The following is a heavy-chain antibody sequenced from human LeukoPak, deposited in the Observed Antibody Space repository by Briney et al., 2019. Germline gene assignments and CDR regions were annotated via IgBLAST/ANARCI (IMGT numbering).Heavy chain of an antibody. CDR1: GNSISSGH. Sequence: PSETLSLTCSVSGNSISSGHYWGWIRQTPGKGLEWVSTIGGSSDSTYYADSVKGRFTISRDNFKNTLYLQMNSLRAEDTAVYFCAKNPYSNGCHWLDPWGQGTLVTVSS. CDR2: IGGSSDST. J-gene: IGHJ5*02. V-gene: IGHV3-23*01. CDR3: AKNPYSNGCHWLDP. D-gene: IGHD6-19*01.